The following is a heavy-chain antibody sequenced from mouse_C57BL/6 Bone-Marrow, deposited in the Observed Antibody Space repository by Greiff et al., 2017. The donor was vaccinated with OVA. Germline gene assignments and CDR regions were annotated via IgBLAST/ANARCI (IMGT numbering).Heavy chain of an antibody. CDR2: IDPENGDT. CDR1: GFNIKDDY. CDR3: TTWLLPTV. J-gene: IGHJ1*03. D-gene: IGHD2-3*01. V-gene: IGHV14-4*01. Sequence: EVQLQQSGAELVRPGASVKLSCTASGFNIKDDYMHWVKQRPEQGLEWIGWIDPENGDTEYASKFQGKATITADTSSKTAYLQLSSLTSEDTAVYYCTTWLLPTVWGTGTTVTVSS.